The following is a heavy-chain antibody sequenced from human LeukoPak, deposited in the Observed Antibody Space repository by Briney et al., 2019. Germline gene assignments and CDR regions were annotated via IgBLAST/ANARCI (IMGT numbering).Heavy chain of an antibody. J-gene: IGHJ4*02. CDR2: ISGSGGST. D-gene: IGHD6-13*01. V-gene: IGHV3-23*01. CDR1: GFTFSTYV. Sequence: PGGSLRLSCAASGFTFSTYVMSWVRQAPGKGLEWVSAISGSGGSTYYADSVRGRFTISRDNSKNTLYLQMNSLRAEDTAVYYCAKDRYSGLNTIDYWGQGTLVTVSS. CDR3: AKDRYSGLNTIDY.